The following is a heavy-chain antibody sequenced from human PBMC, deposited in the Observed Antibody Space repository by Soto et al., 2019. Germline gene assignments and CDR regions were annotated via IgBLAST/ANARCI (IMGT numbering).Heavy chain of an antibody. CDR3: ARPYTIFGVVNSVGDYYYGMDV. D-gene: IGHD3-3*01. CDR1: GYTFTSYD. CDR2: MNPNNGNT. Sequence: ASVKVSCKASGYTFTSYDISWVRQATGQGLEWMGWMNPNNGNTDYAPKFQGRVTMTMNTSISTAYMELSSLRSEDTAVYYCARPYTIFGVVNSVGDYYYGMDVWGQGTTVTVSS. J-gene: IGHJ6*02. V-gene: IGHV1-8*01.